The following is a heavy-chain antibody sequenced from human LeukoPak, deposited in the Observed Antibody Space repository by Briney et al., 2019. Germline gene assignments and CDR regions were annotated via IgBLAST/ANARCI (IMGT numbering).Heavy chain of an antibody. CDR1: GFTFDDYS. J-gene: IGHJ4*02. CDR3: AKPYYDFWSGPLGY. CDR2: ISWDGGST. D-gene: IGHD3-3*01. V-gene: IGHV3-43D*03. Sequence: GGSLRLSCAASGFTFDDYSMHWVRQAPGKGLEWVSLISWDGGSTYYADSVKGRFTISRDNSKNSLYLQMNSLRAEDTALYYCAKPYYDFWSGPLGYWGQGTLVTVSS.